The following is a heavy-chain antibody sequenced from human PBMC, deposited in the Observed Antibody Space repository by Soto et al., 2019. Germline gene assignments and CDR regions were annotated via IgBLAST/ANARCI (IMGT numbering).Heavy chain of an antibody. CDR1: GGSISSGGYY. Sequence: QVQLQESGPGLVKPSQTLSLTCTVSGGSISSGGYYWSWIRQHPGKGLEWIGYIYYSGSTYYNPSIKSRVTISVDTSKNQSSLKLSSVTAADTAVYYCAASCVACRGFNYYGMDVWGQGTTVTVSS. V-gene: IGHV4-31*03. CDR3: AASCVACRGFNYYGMDV. D-gene: IGHD5-12*01. CDR2: IYYSGST. J-gene: IGHJ6*02.